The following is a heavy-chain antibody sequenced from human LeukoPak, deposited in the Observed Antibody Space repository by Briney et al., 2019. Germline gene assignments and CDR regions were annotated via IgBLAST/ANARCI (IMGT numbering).Heavy chain of an antibody. V-gene: IGHV4-4*07. D-gene: IGHD1-14*01. J-gene: IGHJ4*02. CDR1: GGSTSSYY. CDR2: IYSSGRT. CDR3: ARDGTYNSFDY. Sequence: PSETLSLTCTVSGGSTSSYYWSWVRQPAGQGLEWIGRIYSSGRTTYNPSPKSRVTLSVDTSKNQFSLKLSSGTAADTAMYYCARDGTYNSFDYWGQGTLVTVSS.